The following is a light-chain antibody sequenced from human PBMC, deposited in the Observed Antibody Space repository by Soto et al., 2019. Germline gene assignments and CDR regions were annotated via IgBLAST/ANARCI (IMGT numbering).Light chain of an antibody. CDR2: DVT. V-gene: IGLV2-11*01. CDR1: STDVGAYNF. CDR3: CSYTSNSTRV. Sequence: QSALTQPRSVSGSPGQSVTISCTGTSTDVGAYNFVSWYQHHPGKAPKLMIYDVTERPSGVPDRFSGSKSGNTASLTFSGLQAEDEADYFCCSYTSNSTRVFGTGTKVTVL. J-gene: IGLJ1*01.